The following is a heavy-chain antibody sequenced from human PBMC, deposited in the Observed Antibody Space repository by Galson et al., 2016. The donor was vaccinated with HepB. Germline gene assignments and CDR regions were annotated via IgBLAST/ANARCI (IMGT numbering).Heavy chain of an antibody. Sequence: SLRLSCAASGFTFSSHGMHWVRQAPGKGLEWVAVIWYDGSNKYYADSVKGRFTISRDNSKNTLYLQMNSLRGEDTAVYYCARDIEDGWGGNGMDVWGQGTTVTVSS. CDR2: IWYDGSNK. D-gene: IGHD3-16*01. V-gene: IGHV3-33*01. J-gene: IGHJ6*02. CDR1: GFTFSSHG. CDR3: ARDIEDGWGGNGMDV.